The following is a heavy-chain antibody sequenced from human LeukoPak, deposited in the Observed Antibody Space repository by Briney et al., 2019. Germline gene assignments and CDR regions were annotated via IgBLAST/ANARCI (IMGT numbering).Heavy chain of an antibody. Sequence: PGGSLRLSCAASGFTFSTYDMHWVRQVTGKGLEWVSAIGTGDDTYYLGSVKGRFTISRENAKNVLYLQMSSLRAEDTAVYCCAREIRETVVTRHYYYGIDVWGQGTTVTVSS. J-gene: IGHJ6*02. V-gene: IGHV3-13*01. D-gene: IGHD2-15*01. CDR3: AREIRETVVTRHYYYGIDV. CDR1: GFTFSTYD. CDR2: IGTGDDT.